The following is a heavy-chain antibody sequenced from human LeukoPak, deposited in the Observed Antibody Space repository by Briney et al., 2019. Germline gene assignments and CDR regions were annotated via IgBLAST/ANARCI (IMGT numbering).Heavy chain of an antibody. V-gene: IGHV1-69*06. CDR2: IIPIFGTA. D-gene: IGHD4-23*01. J-gene: IGHJ4*02. Sequence: SVKVSCKASGGTFSSYAISWVRQAPGQGLEWMGGIIPIFGTANYAQKFQGRVTITADKSTSTAYMELSSLRSEDTAVYYCAKDIHQSVATVVTEGPFDYWGQGTLVTVSS. CDR3: AKDIHQSVATVVTEGPFDY. CDR1: GGTFSSYA.